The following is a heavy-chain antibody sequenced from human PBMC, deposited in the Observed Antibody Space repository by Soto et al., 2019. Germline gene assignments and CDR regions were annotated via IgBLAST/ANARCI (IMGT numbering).Heavy chain of an antibody. CDR3: ARPVVAGTPDY. J-gene: IGHJ4*02. CDR2: ISADGSSQ. V-gene: IGHV3-30-3*01. D-gene: IGHD2-15*01. CDR1: GSRLGSSL. Sequence: QVQLVESGGGEVQPGTSRRLPVEPPGSRLGSSLMTWVEQPPGKGLDWVGLISADGSSQHYADSVRGRFIISRDNFRNTMSLQMDRLKPEDTAVYYCARPVVAGTPDYWGQGALVSVSS.